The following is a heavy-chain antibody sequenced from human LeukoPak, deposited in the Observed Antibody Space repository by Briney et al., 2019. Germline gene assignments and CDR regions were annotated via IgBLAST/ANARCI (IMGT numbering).Heavy chain of an antibody. Sequence: SEALSLTCTVSGSSISSGYYWGWIRQPPGKGLEWIGYIYYSGSTYYNPSLKSRVTISVDTSKNQFSLKLSSVTAADTAVYYCARVAHYDTYYFDYWGQGTLVTVSS. CDR2: IYYSGST. CDR3: ARVAHYDTYYFDY. D-gene: IGHD3-22*01. CDR1: GSSISSGYY. V-gene: IGHV4-30-4*08. J-gene: IGHJ4*02.